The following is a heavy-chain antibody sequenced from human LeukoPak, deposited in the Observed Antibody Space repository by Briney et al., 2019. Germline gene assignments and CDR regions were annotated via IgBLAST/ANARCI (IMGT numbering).Heavy chain of an antibody. V-gene: IGHV4-30-4*08. J-gene: IGHJ4*02. CDR3: ARGGGGYTLSSFDY. Sequence: PSQTLSLTCSVSGASIRSGDHHWSWLRQSPGKGLEWIGYIYFSGSRSSNPSLRSRLTISVDTSKNQFSLKLNSVTAEDTALYYWARGGGGYTLSSFDYWGQGALVTVSS. CDR2: IYFSGSR. CDR1: GASIRSGDHH. D-gene: IGHD3-22*01.